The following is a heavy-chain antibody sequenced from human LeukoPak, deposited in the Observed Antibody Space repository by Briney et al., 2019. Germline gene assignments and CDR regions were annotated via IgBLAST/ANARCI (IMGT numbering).Heavy chain of an antibody. Sequence: SETLSLTCTVSGGSLSSYYWSWIRQPAGKGLEWIGRIYTSGSTNYNPSLKSRVTMSVDTSKNQFSLKLSSVTAADTAVYYCARGPEIEDYYYYYMDVWGKGTTVTVSS. V-gene: IGHV4-4*07. CDR1: GGSLSSYY. CDR3: ARGPEIEDYYYYYMDV. J-gene: IGHJ6*03. CDR2: IYTSGST.